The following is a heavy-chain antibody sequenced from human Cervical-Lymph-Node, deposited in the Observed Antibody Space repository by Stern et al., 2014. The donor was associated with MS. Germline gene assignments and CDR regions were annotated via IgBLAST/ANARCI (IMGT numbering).Heavy chain of an antibody. D-gene: IGHD6-13*01. CDR3: AKDNGRAAAPYYYYGMDV. CDR1: GFTFGDYA. CDR2: ICWDSGSI. J-gene: IGHJ6*02. V-gene: IGHV3-9*01. Sequence: EVQLVESGGGLVQPGRSLRLSCAASGFTFGDYAMHWVRQAPGKGLEWVSGICWDSGSIGYAASVKGRFTISRDNAKNSLYLQMNSLRAEDTALYYCAKDNGRAAAPYYYYGMDVWGQGTTVTVSS.